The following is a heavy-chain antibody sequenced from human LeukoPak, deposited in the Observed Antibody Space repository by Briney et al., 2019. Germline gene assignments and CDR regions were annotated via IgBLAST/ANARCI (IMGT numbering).Heavy chain of an antibody. CDR1: GGTFSSYA. D-gene: IGHD3-10*01. J-gene: IGHJ4*02. Sequence: GASVKVSCKASGGTFSSYAISWVRQAPGQGLEWMGGIIPIFGTANYAQKFQGRVTITADESTSTAYMELSSLRSEDTAVYYCATSGGFGELYYFDYWGQGTLVTVSS. V-gene: IGHV1-69*13. CDR2: IIPIFGTA. CDR3: ATSGGFGELYYFDY.